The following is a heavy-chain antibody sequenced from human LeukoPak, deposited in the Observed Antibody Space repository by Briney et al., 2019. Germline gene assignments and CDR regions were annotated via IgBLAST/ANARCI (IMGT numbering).Heavy chain of an antibody. CDR3: ARWYLPEYSSSPPSYYYYGMDV. J-gene: IGHJ6*02. V-gene: IGHV4-31*03. CDR2: IYYSGST. Sequence: PSQTLSLTCTVSGGSISSGGYYWSWIRQHPGKGLEWIGYIYYSGSTYYNPSLKSRVTISVDTSKNQFSLKLSSVTVADTAVYYCARWYLPEYSSSPPSYYYYGMDVWGQGTTVTVSS. D-gene: IGHD6-6*01. CDR1: GGSISSGGYY.